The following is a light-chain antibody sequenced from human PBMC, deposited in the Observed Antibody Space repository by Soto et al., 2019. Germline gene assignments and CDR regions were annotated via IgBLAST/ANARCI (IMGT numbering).Light chain of an antibody. V-gene: IGKV3-20*01. J-gene: IGKJ2*01. CDR2: GAS. CDR3: QQYGSSLYT. CDR1: QNVTSSY. Sequence: EIVLRQSPGTLSLSPGERATLSCRASQNVTSSYLAWYQQKPGQAPRRLIYGASSRATGIPDRFSGSGSGTDFTLAISRLEPEDIAVYYCQQYGSSLYTFGQATKLEIK.